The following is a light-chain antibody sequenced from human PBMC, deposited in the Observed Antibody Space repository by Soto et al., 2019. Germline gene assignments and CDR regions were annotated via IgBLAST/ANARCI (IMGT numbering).Light chain of an antibody. CDR1: QSVTNW. CDR3: QQYTTYPYT. CDR2: DAS. Sequence: DIQMTQSPSTLSASVGDRVTITCRASQSVTNWLAWYQQKPGKAPNLLIYDASRLQSGIPSRFSGSGSGTEFTLTISSLQPYDFATYYCQQYTTYPYTCGQGTELEI. J-gene: IGKJ2*01. V-gene: IGKV1-5*01.